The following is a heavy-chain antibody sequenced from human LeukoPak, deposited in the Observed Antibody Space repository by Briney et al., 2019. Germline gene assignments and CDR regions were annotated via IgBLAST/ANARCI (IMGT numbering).Heavy chain of an antibody. J-gene: IGHJ3*02. CDR2: IYSVGRT. Sequence: GGCLRLSCAASGLIVSTNDMSWVRQAPGKGLGWVSVIYSVGRTYYADSVKGRFTISKDNSKNTLYLQMNSLRAEDTAVYYCARDSGRFDVFDIWGQGTMVTVSS. CDR3: ARDSGRFDVFDI. V-gene: IGHV3-53*01. D-gene: IGHD3-10*01. CDR1: GLIVSTND.